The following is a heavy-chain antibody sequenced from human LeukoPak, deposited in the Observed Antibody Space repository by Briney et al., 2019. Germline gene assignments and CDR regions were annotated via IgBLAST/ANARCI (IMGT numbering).Heavy chain of an antibody. V-gene: IGHV4-34*01. D-gene: IGHD2-2*01. CDR1: GGSFIGYY. Sequence: SETLSLTCAVYGGSFIGYYWSWIRQPPGKGLEWIGEINHSGSTNYNPSLKSRVTISVDTSKNQFSPKLSTVTAADTAVYYFGRGRGRGVVVPAAKSGLDYWGEGTLVTVSS. CDR2: INHSGST. J-gene: IGHJ4*02. CDR3: GRGRGRGVVVPAAKSGLDY.